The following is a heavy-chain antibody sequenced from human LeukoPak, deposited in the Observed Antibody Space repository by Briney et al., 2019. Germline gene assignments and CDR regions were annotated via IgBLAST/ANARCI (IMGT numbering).Heavy chain of an antibody. V-gene: IGHV3-23*01. Sequence: PGGSLRLSWGASGFTFSSYAMSWVRQAPGKGLEWVSAISGSGGSTYYADSVKGRFTISRDNSKNTLYLQMNSLRAEDTAVYYCAKVMTRTMVRGVPPSDYWGQGTLVTVSS. CDR1: GFTFSSYA. CDR2: ISGSGGST. J-gene: IGHJ4*02. CDR3: AKVMTRTMVRGVPPSDY. D-gene: IGHD3-10*01.